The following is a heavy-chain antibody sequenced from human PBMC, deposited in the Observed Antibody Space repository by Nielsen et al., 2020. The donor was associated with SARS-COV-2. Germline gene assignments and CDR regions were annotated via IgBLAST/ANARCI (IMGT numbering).Heavy chain of an antibody. J-gene: IGHJ6*02. D-gene: IGHD3-16*02. CDR3: AKIMITFGGIIVLYGMDV. CDR1: GFTFSDYS. CDR2: ISSSSSYI. V-gene: IGHV3-21*01. Sequence: GGSLRLSCAASGFTFSDYSMNWVRQAPGKGLEWVSSISSSSSYIYYADSVKGRFTISRDNAKNSLYLQMNSLRAEDTSVYYCAKIMITFGGIIVLYGMDVWGQGTTVTVSS.